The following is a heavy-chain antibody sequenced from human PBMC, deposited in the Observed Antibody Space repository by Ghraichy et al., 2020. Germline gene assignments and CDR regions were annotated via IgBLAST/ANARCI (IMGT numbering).Heavy chain of an antibody. Sequence: GGSLRLSCAASGFTFSSYAMSWVRQAPGKGLEWVSAISGSGGSTYYADSVKGRFTISRDNSKNTLYLQMNSLRAEDTAVYYCASLGYCSGGSCYQYYYYGMDVWGQGTTVTVSS. CDR3: ASLGYCSGGSCYQYYYYGMDV. D-gene: IGHD2-15*01. CDR1: GFTFSSYA. CDR2: ISGSGGST. J-gene: IGHJ6*02. V-gene: IGHV3-23*01.